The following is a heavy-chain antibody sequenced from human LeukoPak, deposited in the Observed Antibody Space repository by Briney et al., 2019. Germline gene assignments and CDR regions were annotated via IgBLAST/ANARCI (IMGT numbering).Heavy chain of an antibody. CDR3: AITAYSSGPIGAFDI. CDR1: GYTFTSYY. J-gene: IGHJ3*02. V-gene: IGHV1-46*01. D-gene: IGHD6-19*01. CDR2: INPSGGST. Sequence: ASVKVSCKASGYTFTSYYMHWVRQAPGQGLEWMGIINPSGGSTSYAQKFQGRVTMTRDASTSTVYMELSSLRSEDTAVYYCAITAYSSGPIGAFDIWGQGTMVTVSS.